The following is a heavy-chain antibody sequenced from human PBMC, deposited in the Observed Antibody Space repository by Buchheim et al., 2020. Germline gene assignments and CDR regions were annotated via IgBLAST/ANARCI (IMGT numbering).Heavy chain of an antibody. J-gene: IGHJ4*02. Sequence: EVHLVDSGGGLVQPGGSLRLSCGASGFTFSNYNMNWVRQVPGKGLEWISYISGSSNKIYYADSVKGRFTISRDNAKNSLYLKMNSLRAEDTAVYYCARENLCGRYCYAEFFDYWGQGTL. CDR1: GFTFSNYN. CDR3: ARENLCGRYCYAEFFDY. CDR2: ISGSSNKI. V-gene: IGHV3-48*01. D-gene: IGHD2-21*02.